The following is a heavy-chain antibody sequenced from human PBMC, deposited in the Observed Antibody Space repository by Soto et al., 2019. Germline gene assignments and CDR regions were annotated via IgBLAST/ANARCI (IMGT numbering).Heavy chain of an antibody. J-gene: IGHJ4*02. CDR2: ISAYNGNK. D-gene: IGHD3-9*01. CDR3: ARGVGGRRYFDWLSHFDY. Sequence: ASVKVSCKASGYTFTSYGISWVRQAPGQGLEWMGWISAYNGNKKYAQKLQGRVSMTTDTSTSTAYMELSSLRSDETAVYYCARGVGGRRYFDWLSHFDYWGQGTLVTVSS. CDR1: GYTFTSYG. V-gene: IGHV1-18*01.